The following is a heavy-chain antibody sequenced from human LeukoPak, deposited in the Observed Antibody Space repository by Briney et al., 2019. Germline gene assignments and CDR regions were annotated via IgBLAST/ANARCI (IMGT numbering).Heavy chain of an antibody. CDR2: ISWNSGSI. CDR3: AKDLGYCSSTSCSYFDY. D-gene: IGHD2-2*01. CDR1: GFTFDDYA. Sequence: GRSLRLSCAASGFTFDDYAMHWVRQAPGKGLEWVSGISWNSGSIGHADSVKGRFTISRDNAKNSLYLQMNSLRAEDTALYYCAKDLGYCSSTSCSYFDYWGQGTLVTVSS. J-gene: IGHJ4*02. V-gene: IGHV3-9*01.